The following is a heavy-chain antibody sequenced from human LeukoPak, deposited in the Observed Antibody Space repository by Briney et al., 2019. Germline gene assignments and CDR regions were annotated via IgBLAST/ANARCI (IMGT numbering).Heavy chain of an antibody. D-gene: IGHD2-21*02. V-gene: IGHV3-66*01. Sequence: GGSLRLSCAASGFTVSSNYMSWVRQAPGKGLEWVSVIYSGGSTYYADSVKGRFTISRDNSKNTLYLQMNSLRAEDTAVYYCARAPHDPVVTAIPYWFDPWGQGTLVTVSS. CDR3: ARAPHDPVVTAIPYWFDP. CDR1: GFTVSSNY. J-gene: IGHJ5*02. CDR2: IYSGGST.